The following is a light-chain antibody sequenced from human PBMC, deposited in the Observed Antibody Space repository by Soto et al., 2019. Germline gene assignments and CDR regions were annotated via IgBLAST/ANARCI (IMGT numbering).Light chain of an antibody. CDR3: MQALQTPFT. CDR2: LGS. CDR1: QSLLHSNGYHS. Sequence: DIVMTQSPLSLPVTPGEPASISCRSSQSLLHSNGYHSLDWYLQKPGQSPQLLIYLGSNRASGVPDRFSGSGSGTDFTLKISRVEAEDVGVYYCMQALQTPFTFGPGTKVDIK. V-gene: IGKV2-28*01. J-gene: IGKJ3*01.